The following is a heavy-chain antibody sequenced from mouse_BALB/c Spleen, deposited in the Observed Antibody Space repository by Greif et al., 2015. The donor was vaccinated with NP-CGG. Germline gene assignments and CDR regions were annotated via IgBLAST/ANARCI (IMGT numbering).Heavy chain of an antibody. V-gene: IGHV1-7*01. D-gene: IGHD1-1*01. CDR3: ARKGGSSFDY. Sequence: VQLQQPGAELAKPGASDTMSCKASGYTFTSYWMHWVKQRPGQGLEWIGYINPSTGYTEYNQKVKDKATLTADKSSSTAYMQLSSVTSEDSAVYYCARKGGSSFDYWGQGTTLTVSS. CDR2: INPSTGYT. J-gene: IGHJ2*01. CDR1: GYTFTSYW.